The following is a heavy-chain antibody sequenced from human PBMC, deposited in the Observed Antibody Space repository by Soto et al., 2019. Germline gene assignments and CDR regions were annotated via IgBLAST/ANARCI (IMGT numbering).Heavy chain of an antibody. J-gene: IGHJ6*02. CDR3: AADTAYCGGDCYSDYYYGMDV. V-gene: IGHV1-58*02. CDR2: IVVGSGNT. Sequence: QMQLVQSGPEVKKPGTSVKVSCKASGFTFTSSAMQWVRQARGQRLEWIGWIVVGSGNTNYAQKFQERVTITRDMSTSTAYMELSSLRSEDTAVYYCAADTAYCGGDCYSDYYYGMDVWGQGTTVTVSS. CDR1: GFTFTSSA. D-gene: IGHD2-21*02.